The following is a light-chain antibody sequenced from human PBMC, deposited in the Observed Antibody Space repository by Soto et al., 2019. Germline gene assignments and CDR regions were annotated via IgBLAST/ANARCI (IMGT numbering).Light chain of an antibody. CDR3: QQYGSSPLFT. J-gene: IGKJ3*01. CDR1: QSVSSSY. V-gene: IGKV3-20*01. CDR2: GAS. Sequence: EIVLTQSPGTLSLSPGERATLSCRASQSVSSSYLVWYQQKPGQAPRLLIYGASSRATGIPDRFSGSGSGTDFTLTISRLEPEDFAVYYCQQYGSSPLFTFGPGTKVDIE.